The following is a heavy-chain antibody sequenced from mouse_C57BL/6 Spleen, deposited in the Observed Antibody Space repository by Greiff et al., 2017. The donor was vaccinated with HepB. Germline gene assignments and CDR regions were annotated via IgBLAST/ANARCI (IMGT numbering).Heavy chain of an antibody. D-gene: IGHD2-1*01. CDR1: GFTFSDYG. CDR2: ISSGSSTI. Sequence: EVQRVESGGGLVKPGGSLKLSCAASGFTFSDYGMHWVRQAPEKGLEWVAYISSGSSTIYYADTVKGRFTMTRDNAKSTLFLQMTSLRSEDTAMYYCATTPYGNYVGYYSMDYWGQGTSVTVSS. J-gene: IGHJ4*01. CDR3: ATTPYGNYVGYYSMDY. V-gene: IGHV5-17*01.